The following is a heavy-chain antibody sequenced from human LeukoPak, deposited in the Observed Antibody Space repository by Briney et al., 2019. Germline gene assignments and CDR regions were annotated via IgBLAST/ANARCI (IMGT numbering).Heavy chain of an antibody. D-gene: IGHD2-2*01. CDR3: ARDYCSSTSCLFDY. J-gene: IGHJ4*02. V-gene: IGHV1-46*01. CDR2: INPSGGST. Sequence: ASVKVSCKASGYTFTSYYMHWVRQAPGQGLEWMGIINPSGGSTSYAQKFQGRVTMTRDTSISTAYMELSRLRSDATAVYYCARDYCSSTSCLFDYWGQGTLVTVSS. CDR1: GYTFTSYY.